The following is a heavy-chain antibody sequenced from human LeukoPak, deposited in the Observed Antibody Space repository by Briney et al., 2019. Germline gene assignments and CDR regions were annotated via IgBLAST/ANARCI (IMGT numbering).Heavy chain of an antibody. CDR2: IYPGDSDT. D-gene: IGHD6-19*01. CDR3: ARHLGARQVAGDFDY. Sequence: GESLKISCKGSGYSFTSYWIGWVRQMPGKGLEWMGIIYPGDSDTRYSPSFQGQVTISADKSISTAYLQWSSLKASDTAMYYCARHLGARQVAGDFDYWGQGTLATVSS. CDR1: GYSFTSYW. V-gene: IGHV5-51*01. J-gene: IGHJ4*02.